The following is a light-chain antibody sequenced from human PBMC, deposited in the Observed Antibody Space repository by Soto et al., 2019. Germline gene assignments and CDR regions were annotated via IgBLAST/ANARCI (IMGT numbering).Light chain of an antibody. CDR2: EVT. V-gene: IGLV2-14*01. J-gene: IGLJ2*01. CDR3: SSYTSSSTLL. Sequence: QSALTQPASVSGSPGQSVTISCTGTSSDVGGYNYLSWYQQHPGKAPKLLIYEVTYRPSGISNRFSASKSGNTASLTISGLQTEDEADYYCSSYTSSSTLLFGGGTKLTVL. CDR1: SSDVGGYNY.